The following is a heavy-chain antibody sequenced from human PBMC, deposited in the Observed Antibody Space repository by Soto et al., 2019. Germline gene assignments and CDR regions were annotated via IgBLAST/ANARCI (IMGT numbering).Heavy chain of an antibody. CDR2: ISGGGGST. CDR3: ARRGSGSYYDY. V-gene: IGHV3-23*01. D-gene: IGHD1-26*01. Sequence: EVQLLESGGGLVQPGGSLRLSCVASGFTFSSYAMRWVRQAPVKGLEWVSAISGGGGSTYYADSVKGRFTISRDNSKNTLYLQMNSLRAEDTAVYYCARRGSGSYYDYWGQGTLVTVSS. J-gene: IGHJ4*02. CDR1: GFTFSSYA.